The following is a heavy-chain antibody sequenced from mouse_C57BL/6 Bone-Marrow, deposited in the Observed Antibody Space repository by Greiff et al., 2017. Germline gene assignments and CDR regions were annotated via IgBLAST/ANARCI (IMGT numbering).Heavy chain of an antibody. V-gene: IGHV1-53*01. D-gene: IGHD2-4*01. CDR2: INPSNGGT. CDR1: GYTFTSYW. Sequence: QVQLQQPGTELVKPGASVKLSCKASGYTFTSYWMHWVKQRPGHGLEWIGNINPSNGGTNYNETFKRKATLTVDKFSSTAYMQLSSLTSEDSAVYYCAREDYDGAWFAYWGQGTLVTVSA. J-gene: IGHJ3*01. CDR3: AREDYDGAWFAY.